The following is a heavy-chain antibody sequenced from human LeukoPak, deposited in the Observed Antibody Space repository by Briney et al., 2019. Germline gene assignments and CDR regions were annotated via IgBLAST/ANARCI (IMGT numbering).Heavy chain of an antibody. CDR2: TYISGST. V-gene: IGHV4-4*07. J-gene: IGHJ4*02. D-gene: IGHD4/OR15-4a*01. CDR3: ARALNPLTGTYYFDY. CDR1: GASINSHY. Sequence: PSETLSLTCSVSGASINSHYWTWIRQPAGKGLEWIGRTYISGSTNYSPSLKSRVTMSVDTSKNQFSLNLISVTAADTAVYYCARALNPLTGTYYFDYWGQGTLVTVSS.